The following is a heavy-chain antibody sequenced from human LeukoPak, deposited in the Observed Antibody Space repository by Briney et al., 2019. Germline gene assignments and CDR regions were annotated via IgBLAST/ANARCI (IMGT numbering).Heavy chain of an antibody. CDR3: IAVDRGMTTTC. D-gene: IGHD5-18*01. CDR2: IYHSGTV. J-gene: IGHJ4*02. Sequence: PSETLSLTCSVSGDSISSLYWNWIRQPPGKGLEWIGFIYHSGTVTYNPSLKSRGTMSVDTSKNQVSLNLRSVTAADTAVYYCIAVDRGMTTTCWGQGTLVTASS. CDR1: GDSISSLY. V-gene: IGHV4-59*11.